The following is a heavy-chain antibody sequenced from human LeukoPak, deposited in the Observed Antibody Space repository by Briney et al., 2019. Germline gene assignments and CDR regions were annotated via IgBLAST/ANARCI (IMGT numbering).Heavy chain of an antibody. Sequence: PGGSLRLSCAASGCTFSNYNLNWVRQAPGKGLEWVSYISDGSSTIYYADSVRGRFTISRDNAKNSLYLQINSLRDEDTAVYYCARETVGLDYWGQGTLVTVSS. J-gene: IGHJ4*02. D-gene: IGHD4-23*01. CDR2: ISDGSSTI. CDR1: GCTFSNYN. CDR3: ARETVGLDY. V-gene: IGHV3-48*02.